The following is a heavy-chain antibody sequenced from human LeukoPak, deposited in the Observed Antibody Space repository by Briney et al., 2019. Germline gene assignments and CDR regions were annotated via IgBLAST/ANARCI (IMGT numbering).Heavy chain of an antibody. Sequence: GGSLRLSCAASGFTFSSYVMNWVRQAPGKGLEWVSAISGSGGSTYYADSVKGRFTISRDNAKNSLYLQMNSLRAEDTAVYYCARDRKGLFDYWGQGTLVTVSS. V-gene: IGHV3-23*01. CDR2: ISGSGGST. CDR1: GFTFSSYV. J-gene: IGHJ4*02. D-gene: IGHD1-14*01. CDR3: ARDRKGLFDY.